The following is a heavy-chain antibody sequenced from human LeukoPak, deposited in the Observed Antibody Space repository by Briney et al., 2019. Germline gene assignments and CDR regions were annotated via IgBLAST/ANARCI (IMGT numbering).Heavy chain of an antibody. Sequence: ASVNVSCKASGYIFINHGIAWVRQAPGQGLQYMGWISAYNGRTDYAQNLQGRVTMTTDTATTTAYMELWSLTPDDTAVYFCARWGASPNDFWGQGTLVTVSS. CDR2: ISAYNGRT. CDR1: GYIFINHG. V-gene: IGHV1-18*01. D-gene: IGHD3-16*01. CDR3: ARWGASPNDF. J-gene: IGHJ4*02.